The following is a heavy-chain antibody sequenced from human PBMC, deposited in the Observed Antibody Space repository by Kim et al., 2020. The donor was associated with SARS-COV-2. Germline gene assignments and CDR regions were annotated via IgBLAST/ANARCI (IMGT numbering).Heavy chain of an antibody. CDR1: GGSISSSSYY. CDR2: IYYSGST. Sequence: SETLSLTCTVSGGSISSSSYYWGWIRQPPGKGLEWIGSIYYSGSTYYNPSLKSRVTISVDTSKNQFSLKLSSVTAADTAVYYCARLRYDFWSGYSDYYYYYMDVWGKGTTVTVSS. D-gene: IGHD3-3*01. V-gene: IGHV4-39*01. J-gene: IGHJ6*03. CDR3: ARLRYDFWSGYSDYYYYYMDV.